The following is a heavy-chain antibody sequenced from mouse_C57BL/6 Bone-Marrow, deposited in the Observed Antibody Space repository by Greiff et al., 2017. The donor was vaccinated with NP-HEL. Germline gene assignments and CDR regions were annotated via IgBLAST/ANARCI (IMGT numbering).Heavy chain of an antibody. Sequence: QVQLQQSGPGLVQPSQSLSITRTVSGFSLTSYGVHWVRQSPGKGLEWLGVIWRGGSTDYNAAFMSRLSITKDNSKSQVFFKMNSLQADDTAIYYCAKGDYYGSVYAMDYWGQGTSVTVSS. D-gene: IGHD1-1*01. CDR1: GFSLTSYG. CDR3: AKGDYYGSVYAMDY. J-gene: IGHJ4*01. CDR2: IWRGGST. V-gene: IGHV2-5*01.